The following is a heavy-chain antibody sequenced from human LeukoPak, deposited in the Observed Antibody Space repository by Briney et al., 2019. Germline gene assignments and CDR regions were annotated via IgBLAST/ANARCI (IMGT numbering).Heavy chain of an antibody. J-gene: IGHJ3*02. V-gene: IGHV1-46*01. CDR1: GYTFTSYY. Sequence: ASVKVSCKASGYTFTSYYMHWVRQAPGQGLEWMGIINPSGGSTSYAQKFQGGVTMTRDMSTSTVYMELSGLRSEDTAVYYCARGHADAFDIWGQGAMVTVSS. CDR2: INPSGGST. CDR3: ARGHADAFDI.